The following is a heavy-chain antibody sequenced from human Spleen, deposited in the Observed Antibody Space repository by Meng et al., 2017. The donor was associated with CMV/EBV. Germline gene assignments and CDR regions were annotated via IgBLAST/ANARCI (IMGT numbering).Heavy chain of an antibody. CDR1: GYTFTSYG. CDR3: ARYCGTTTCYPDYYFDY. V-gene: IGHV1-18*01. D-gene: IGHD2-2*01. CDR2: ISAYNGNT. J-gene: IGHJ4*02. Sequence: ASVKVSCKASGYTFTSYGISWVRQAPGQGLEWMGWISAYNGNTNYAQKLQGRVTMTTDTSTSTAYMELRSLRSDDTAVYYCARYCGTTTCYPDYYFDYWGQGTLVTVSS.